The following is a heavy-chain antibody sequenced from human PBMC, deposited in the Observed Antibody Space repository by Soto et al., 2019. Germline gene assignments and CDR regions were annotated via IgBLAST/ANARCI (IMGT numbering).Heavy chain of an antibody. CDR1: GFSLSTSGLG. J-gene: IGHJ1*01. CDR3: AHSAGSCCPHCSDFQH. D-gene: IGHD2-15*01. Sequence: QITLKESGPTLVKPTQTLTLTCTFSGFSLSTSGLGVGWIRQPPGKALEWLALINWNGDVPYSSSLDHRISITTDTSTNQVVITMTNMYPVDTATYYCAHSAGSCCPHCSDFQHWGQGTLVTVSS. V-gene: IGHV2-5*01. CDR2: INWNGDV.